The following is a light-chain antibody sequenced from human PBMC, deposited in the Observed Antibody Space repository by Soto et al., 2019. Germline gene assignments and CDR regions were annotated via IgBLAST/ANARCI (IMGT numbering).Light chain of an antibody. J-gene: IGKJ1*01. CDR1: QGIRND. Sequence: AIQLTQSPSSLSASVGDRVTITCRASQGIRNDLHWYQQKPGKAPKLLIYAASLLQSGVPSRFSGSGSETEFTLTISSLFPDDFATYYCQQYNRYWTFGQGTKVDIK. CDR3: QQYNRYWT. CDR2: AAS. V-gene: IGKV1-6*01.